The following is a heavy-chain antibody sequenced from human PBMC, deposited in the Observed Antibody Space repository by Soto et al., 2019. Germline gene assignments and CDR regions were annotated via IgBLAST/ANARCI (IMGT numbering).Heavy chain of an antibody. CDR1: EDSVSSNSAA. D-gene: IGHD3-3*01. CDR2: TYYRSKWYN. Sequence: PSQTLSLTCAISEDSVSSNSAAWNWIRQSPSRGLEWLGRTYYRSKWYNDYAVSVKSRIIINPDTSKNQFSLQLNSVTPEDTAVYYCARDPDYDFWSGYYSFDYWGQGTVVTVSS. J-gene: IGHJ4*02. CDR3: ARDPDYDFWSGYYSFDY. V-gene: IGHV6-1*01.